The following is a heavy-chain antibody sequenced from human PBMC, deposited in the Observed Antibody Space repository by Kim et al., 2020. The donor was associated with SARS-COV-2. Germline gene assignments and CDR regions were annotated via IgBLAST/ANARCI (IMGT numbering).Heavy chain of an antibody. J-gene: IGHJ1*01. CDR2: INHSGST. CDR3: ARGSRYSSGLVQH. Sequence: SETLSLTCAVYGGSFSGYYWSWIRQPPGKGLEWIGEINHSGSTNYNPSLKSRVTISVDTSKNQFSLKLSSVTAADTAVYYCARGSRYSSGLVQHWGQGTLVTVSS. D-gene: IGHD6-19*01. CDR1: GGSFSGYY. V-gene: IGHV4-34*01.